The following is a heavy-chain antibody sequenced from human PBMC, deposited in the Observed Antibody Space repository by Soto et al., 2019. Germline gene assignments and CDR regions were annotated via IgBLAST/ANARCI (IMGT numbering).Heavy chain of an antibody. J-gene: IGHJ3*02. Sequence: QVQLVESGGGVVQPGRSLRLSCAASGFTFSSYGMHWVRQAPGKGLEWVAVISYDGSNKYYADSVKGRFTISRDNSKNTLYLQMNSLRAEDTAVYYCAKDRTTYSSGWYSDAFDIWGQGTMVTVSS. D-gene: IGHD6-19*01. CDR2: ISYDGSNK. CDR1: GFTFSSYG. CDR3: AKDRTTYSSGWYSDAFDI. V-gene: IGHV3-30*18.